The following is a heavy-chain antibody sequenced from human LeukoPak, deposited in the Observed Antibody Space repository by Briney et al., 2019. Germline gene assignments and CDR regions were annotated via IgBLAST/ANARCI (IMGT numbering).Heavy chain of an antibody. V-gene: IGHV3-23*01. CDR2: ISGSGAAT. J-gene: IGHJ5*02. D-gene: IGHD3-10*01. CDR3: AKSPDVVIERIGTAFDA. Sequence: GGSRRLSCAASRFNFDRFAMSWVRQTQGKGLEWISTISGSGAATYYPESVRGRFTISRDNSRPMLFLQMNSLRAEDTAVYFCAKSPDVVIERIGTAFDAWGQGTQVTVSA. CDR1: RFNFDRFA.